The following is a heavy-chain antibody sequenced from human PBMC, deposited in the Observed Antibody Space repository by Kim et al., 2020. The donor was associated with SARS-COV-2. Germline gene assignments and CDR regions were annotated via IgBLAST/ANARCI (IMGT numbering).Heavy chain of an antibody. Sequence: GGSLRLSCAASGFTFSSYSMNWVRQAPGKGLEWVSSISSSSSYIYYVDSVKGRFTISRDNAKNSLYLQMNSLRAEDTALYYCARRRGTDYWGQGTLVTVS. CDR2: ISSSSSYI. V-gene: IGHV3-21*01. D-gene: IGHD3-16*01. J-gene: IGHJ4*02. CDR1: GFTFSSYS. CDR3: ARRRGTDY.